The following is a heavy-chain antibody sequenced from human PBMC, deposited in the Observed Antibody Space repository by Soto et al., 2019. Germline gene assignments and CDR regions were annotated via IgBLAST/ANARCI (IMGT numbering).Heavy chain of an antibody. Sequence: ASVKVSCKVSGYTLTELSMHWVRQAPGEGLEWMGVFDAGGGSTCYAQKFQGRVTMTRDTSTSTVYMELSSLRSEDTAVYYCAILTYYDILTGYYNVYLESYYGMDVWGQGTTVTVSS. CDR2: FDAGGGST. V-gene: IGHV1-24*01. CDR1: GYTLTELS. CDR3: AILTYYDILTGYYNVYLESYYGMDV. D-gene: IGHD3-9*01. J-gene: IGHJ6*02.